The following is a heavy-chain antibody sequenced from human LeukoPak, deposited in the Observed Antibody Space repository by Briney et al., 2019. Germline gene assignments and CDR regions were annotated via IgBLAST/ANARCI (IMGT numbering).Heavy chain of an antibody. J-gene: IGHJ4*02. CDR2: INPNSGGT. Sequence: GASVKVSCKASGYTFTAYYIHWVRQAPGQGLECMGWINPNSGGTNYAQKFQGRVTMTRDTSISTAYMELSRLRSDDTAVYYCARDHDYFDYWGQGTLVTVSS. CDR3: ARDHDYFDY. V-gene: IGHV1-2*02. CDR1: GYTFTAYY.